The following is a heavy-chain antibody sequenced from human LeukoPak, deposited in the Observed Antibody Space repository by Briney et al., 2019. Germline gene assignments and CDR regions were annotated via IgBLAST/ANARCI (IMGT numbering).Heavy chain of an antibody. J-gene: IGHJ4*02. CDR3: AKTRPLDSSSWSHGDY. D-gene: IGHD6-13*01. CDR2: ISGSADST. V-gene: IGHV3-23*01. CDR1: GFTFSSYA. Sequence: GGSLRLSCAASGFTFSSYAMSWVRQAPGKGLEWVSAISGSADSTYYGDSVKGRFTISRDKSKNTLYLQMNSLRAEDTAVYYCAKTRPLDSSSWSHGDYWGQGTLVTVSS.